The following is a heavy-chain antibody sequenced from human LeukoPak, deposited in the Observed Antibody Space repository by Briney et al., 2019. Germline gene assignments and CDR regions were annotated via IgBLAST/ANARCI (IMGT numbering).Heavy chain of an antibody. V-gene: IGHV3-30*18. D-gene: IGHD6-13*01. CDR1: GFTFSSYG. CDR2: ISYDGSNK. CDR3: AKDLGYSSSWYVYYYYYGMDV. Sequence: GGSLRLSCAASGFTFSSYGMHWVRQAPGKGLEWVAVISYDGSNKYYADSVKGRFTISRDNSKNTRYLQMNSLRAEDTAVYYCAKDLGYSSSWYVYYYYYGMDVWGKGTTVTVSS. J-gene: IGHJ6*04.